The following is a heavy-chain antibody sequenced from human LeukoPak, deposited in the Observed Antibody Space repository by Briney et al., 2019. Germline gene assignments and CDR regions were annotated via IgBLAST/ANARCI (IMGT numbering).Heavy chain of an antibody. Sequence: GGSLRLSCAASGFTFNTYTMNWVRQAPGKGLEWVSYISGSSGIIDYADSVKGRFTISRDNAKNSLYLQMNSLRAEDTAVYYCVRDNPRQQGFAYWGQGTLVTVSS. D-gene: IGHD6-13*01. V-gene: IGHV3-48*01. CDR3: VRDNPRQQGFAY. CDR2: ISGSSGII. CDR1: GFTFNTYT. J-gene: IGHJ4*02.